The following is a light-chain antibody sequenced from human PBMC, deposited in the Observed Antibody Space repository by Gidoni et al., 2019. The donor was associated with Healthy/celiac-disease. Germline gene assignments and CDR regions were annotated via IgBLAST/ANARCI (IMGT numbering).Light chain of an antibody. CDR3: QHSYSTPPT. V-gene: IGKV1-39*01. J-gene: IGKJ4*01. CDR1: QSISSY. CDR2: AAS. Sequence: DIQMTQSPSCLYASVGDRVTITCRASQSISSYLNWYQQKPGKAPKLLIYAASSLQSGVPSRFSGSGSGTDFTLTISSLQPEDFATYYCQHSYSTPPTFGGGTKVEIK.